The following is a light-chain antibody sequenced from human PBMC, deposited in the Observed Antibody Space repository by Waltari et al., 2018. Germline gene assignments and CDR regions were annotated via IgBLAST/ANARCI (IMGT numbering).Light chain of an antibody. CDR2: QAS. Sequence: DIQLTQSPSFLSASVGDRVTITCRASQGISSYLAWYQQKPGKVPKLLIYQASSLQSGVPSRFSGSGSGTEFTLTISGLQPDDFATYYCQQYNSYPYTFGQGTKLEI. CDR3: QQYNSYPYT. V-gene: IGKV1-9*01. CDR1: QGISSY. J-gene: IGKJ2*01.